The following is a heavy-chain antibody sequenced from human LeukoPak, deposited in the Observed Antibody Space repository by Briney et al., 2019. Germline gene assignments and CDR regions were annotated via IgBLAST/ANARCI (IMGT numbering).Heavy chain of an antibody. J-gene: IGHJ6*02. D-gene: IGHD3-16*01. V-gene: IGHV3-7*03. CDR3: ARGGGLDV. Sequence: GGSLRLSCAVSGFTLSNSWMHWARQAPGKGLEWVASINHNGNVNYYVDSVKGRFTISRDNAKNSLYLQMSNLRAEDTAVYFCARGGGLDVWGQGATVTVSS. CDR1: GFTLSNSW. CDR2: INHNGNVN.